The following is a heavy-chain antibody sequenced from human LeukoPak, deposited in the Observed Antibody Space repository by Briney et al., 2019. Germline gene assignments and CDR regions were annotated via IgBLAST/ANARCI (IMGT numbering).Heavy chain of an antibody. CDR2: INHSGST. D-gene: IGHD4-23*01. J-gene: IGHJ6*02. Sequence: SETLSLTCAVYGGSFSGYYWSWIRQPPGKGLEWIGEINHSGSTNYNPSLKSRVTISVDTSKNQFSLKLSSVTAADTAVYYCTRVVRWPPNPYYYYGMDVWGQGTTVTVSS. CDR3: TRVVRWPPNPYYYYGMDV. V-gene: IGHV4-34*01. CDR1: GGSFSGYY.